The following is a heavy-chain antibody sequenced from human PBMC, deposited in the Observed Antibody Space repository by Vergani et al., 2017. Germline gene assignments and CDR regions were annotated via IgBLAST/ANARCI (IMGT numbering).Heavy chain of an antibody. J-gene: IGHJ6*02. CDR2: IKSKTDGGTT. Sequence: EVQLVESGGGLVKPGGSLRLSCAASGFTFSNAWMSWVRQAPGKGLEWVGRIKSKTDGGTTDYAAPVKGRFTISRDDSKNTLYLPMNSLKTEDTAVYYCTTDYYYYGMDVWGQGTTVTVSS. CDR1: GFTFSNAW. CDR3: TTDYYYYGMDV. V-gene: IGHV3-15*01.